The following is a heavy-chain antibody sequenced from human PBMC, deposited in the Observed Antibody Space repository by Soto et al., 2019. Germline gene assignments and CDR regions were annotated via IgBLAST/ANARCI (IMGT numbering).Heavy chain of an antibody. CDR3: ARGGQDGYYDSRAMVDY. Sequence: QVQLVQSGAEVKKPGASVKVSCKASGYTFTSYGISWVRQAPGQGLEWMGWISAYNGNTDYAQKLQGRVTMTTHTSTSTAYMEPRSRRSDDTAVYYCARGGQDGYYDSRAMVDYWGQGTLVTVSS. J-gene: IGHJ4*02. V-gene: IGHV1-18*01. CDR1: GYTFTSYG. D-gene: IGHD3-22*01. CDR2: ISAYNGNT.